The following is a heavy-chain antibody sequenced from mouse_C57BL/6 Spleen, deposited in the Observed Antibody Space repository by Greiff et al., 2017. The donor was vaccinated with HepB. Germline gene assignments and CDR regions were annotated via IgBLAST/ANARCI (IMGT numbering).Heavy chain of an antibody. CDR1: GYTFTSSG. D-gene: IGHD4-1*01. J-gene: IGHJ4*01. Sequence: VPLQPSGAELARPGASVYLSCNASGYTFTSSGLRWVKQRPGQGLEWIGGIYPRSGNTYYNEKFKGKATLTVDKSSSTAYMKLRSLTSEDAAVYFCATTGYYYAMDYWGQGTSVTVSS. V-gene: IGHV1-81*01. CDR2: IYPRSGNT. CDR3: ATTGYYYAMDY.